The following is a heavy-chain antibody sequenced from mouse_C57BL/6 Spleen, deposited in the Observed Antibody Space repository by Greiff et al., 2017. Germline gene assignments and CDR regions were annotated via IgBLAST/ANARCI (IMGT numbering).Heavy chain of an antibody. J-gene: IGHJ2*01. CDR1: GYAFSSSW. CDR2: IYPGDGDT. CDR3: ARWEGYYSYYFDY. D-gene: IGHD2-12*01. Sequence: VQGVESGPELVKPGASVKISCKASGYAFSSSWMNWVKQRPGKGLEWIGRIYPGDGDTNYNGKFKGKATLTADKSSSTAYMQLSSLTSEDSAVYFCARWEGYYSYYFDYWGQGTTLTVSS. V-gene: IGHV1-82*01.